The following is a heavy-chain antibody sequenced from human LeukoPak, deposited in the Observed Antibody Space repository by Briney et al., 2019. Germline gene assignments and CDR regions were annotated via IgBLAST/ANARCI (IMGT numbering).Heavy chain of an antibody. CDR2: IKSKTDGGTT. CDR1: GFTFSNAW. Sequence: GGSVRLSCAASGFTFSNAWMSWVRQAPGKGLEWVGRIKSKTDGGTTDYAAPVKGRFTISRDDSKNTLYLQMNSLKTEDTAVYYCTTCWFYDAFDIWGQGTMVTVSS. V-gene: IGHV3-15*01. CDR3: TTCWFYDAFDI. D-gene: IGHD3-10*01. J-gene: IGHJ3*02.